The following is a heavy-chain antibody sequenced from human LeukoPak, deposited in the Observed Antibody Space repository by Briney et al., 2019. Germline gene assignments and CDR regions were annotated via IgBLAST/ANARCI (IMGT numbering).Heavy chain of an antibody. Sequence: SETLSLTCTVSGGSISSSSYYWGWIRQPPGKGLEWIGSIYYSGSTYYNPSLKSRVTISVDTSKNQFSLKLSSVTAADTAVYYCARLSAGNYYYYYMDVWGKGTTVTVSS. V-gene: IGHV4-39*01. CDR1: GGSISSSSYY. CDR2: IYYSGST. CDR3: ARLSAGNYYYYYMDV. J-gene: IGHJ6*03. D-gene: IGHD6-19*01.